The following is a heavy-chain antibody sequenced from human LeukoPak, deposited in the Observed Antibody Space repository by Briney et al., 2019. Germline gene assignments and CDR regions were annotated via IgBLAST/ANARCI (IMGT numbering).Heavy chain of an antibody. Sequence: SETLSLTYAVYGGSFSGYYWSWIRQPPGKGLEWIGEINHSGSTNYNPSLKSRVTISVDTSKNQFSLKLSSVTAADTAVYYCARERPSYYDILTGYYPRSLPYYFDYWGQGTLVTVSS. V-gene: IGHV4-34*01. CDR1: GGSFSGYY. CDR3: ARERPSYYDILTGYYPRSLPYYFDY. J-gene: IGHJ4*02. CDR2: INHSGST. D-gene: IGHD3-9*01.